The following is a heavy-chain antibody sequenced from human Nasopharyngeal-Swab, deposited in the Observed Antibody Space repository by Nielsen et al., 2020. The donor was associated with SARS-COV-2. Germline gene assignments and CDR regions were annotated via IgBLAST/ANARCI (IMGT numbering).Heavy chain of an antibody. CDR3: ARVKNGGGMVPDSYSFFMDV. D-gene: IGHD2-21*02. CDR1: GASFSGYY. J-gene: IGHJ6*03. CDR2: ITRSGNT. Sequence: SETLSLTCGLNGASFSGYYWGWIRQPPGKGLEWIGDITRSGNTNYNPALRSRVTISVATSKGEFSLKLTSVTAADTAIYFCARVKNGGGMVPDSYSFFMDVWGKGTSVAVSS. V-gene: IGHV4-34*01.